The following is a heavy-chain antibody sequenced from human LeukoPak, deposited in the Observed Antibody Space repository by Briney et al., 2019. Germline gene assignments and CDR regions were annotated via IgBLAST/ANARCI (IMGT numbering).Heavy chain of an antibody. D-gene: IGHD3-16*01. J-gene: IGHJ3*02. CDR2: AIPIFGTA. V-gene: IGHV1-69*13. CDR1: GGTFSSYA. CDR3: ARDQFGSYGGEPDAFDI. Sequence: ASVKVSCKASGGTFSSYAISWVRQAPGQGLEWMGGAIPIFGTANYAQKFQGRDTITADESTSTAYMELSSLRSEDTAVYYCARDQFGSYGGEPDAFDIWGQGTMVTVSS.